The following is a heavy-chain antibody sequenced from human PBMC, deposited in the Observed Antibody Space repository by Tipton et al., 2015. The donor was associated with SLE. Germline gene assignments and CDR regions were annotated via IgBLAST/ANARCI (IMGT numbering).Heavy chain of an antibody. D-gene: IGHD1-26*01. CDR2: MFYSGST. V-gene: IGHV4-39*01. J-gene: IGHJ4*02. Sequence: TLSLTCTVSDGSISSSDYYWGWIRQPPGKGLEWIGSMFYSGSTYYNLSLKSRVTISLDTSKKQFSLILSSVTAADTAVYYCASGRTDAWELANYWGQGTLVTVSS. CDR1: DGSISSSDYY. CDR3: ASGRTDAWELANY.